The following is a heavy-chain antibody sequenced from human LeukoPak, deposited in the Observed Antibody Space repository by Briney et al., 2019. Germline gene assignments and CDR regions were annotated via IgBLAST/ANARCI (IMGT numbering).Heavy chain of an antibody. V-gene: IGHV5-51*01. CDR2: TYPGDSDT. J-gene: IGHJ3*02. CDR3: ARRFPLFGDAFDI. D-gene: IGHD3-16*01. Sequence: GESLKISCKGSGYSFTTYWIGWVRQMPGKGLEWMGITYPGDSDTRNSPSFQGQVTISADKSIRTAYLQWRSLKASDTAMYYCARRFPLFGDAFDIWGQGTMVTVSS. CDR1: GYSFTTYW.